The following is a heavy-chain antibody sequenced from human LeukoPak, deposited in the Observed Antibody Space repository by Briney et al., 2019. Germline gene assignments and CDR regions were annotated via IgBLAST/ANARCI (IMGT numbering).Heavy chain of an antibody. CDR1: GGSFSGYY. D-gene: IGHD5-18*01. V-gene: IGHV4-34*01. CDR2: INHSGST. J-gene: IGHJ4*02. CDR3: ARAGEGYGHVRDFDY. Sequence: SETLSLTCAVCGGSFSGYYWSWIRQPPGKGLEWIGEINHSGSTNYNPSLKSRVTISVDTSKNQFSLKLSSVTAADTAVYYCARAGEGYGHVRDFDYWGQGTLVTVSS.